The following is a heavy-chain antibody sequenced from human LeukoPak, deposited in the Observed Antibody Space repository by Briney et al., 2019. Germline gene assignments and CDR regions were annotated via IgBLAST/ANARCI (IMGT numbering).Heavy chain of an antibody. J-gene: IGHJ1*01. Sequence: SETLFLTRSVSGDSVSRSDSYWDWIRQPPGKGLEWIGTIYYSGRTYYSPSLKSRVTMSVDPSNNQFSLNLRSVTAADAAVYYCARRRYYDGSGYLEWGQGTLLSVSS. CDR1: GDSVSRSDSY. D-gene: IGHD3-22*01. CDR3: ARRRYYDGSGYLE. V-gene: IGHV4-39*01. CDR2: IYYSGRT.